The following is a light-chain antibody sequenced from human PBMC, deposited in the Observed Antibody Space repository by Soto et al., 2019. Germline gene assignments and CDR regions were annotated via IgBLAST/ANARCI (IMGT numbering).Light chain of an antibody. V-gene: IGKV3-11*01. Sequence: EIVLTQSPATLSLSPGERATLSCRASQSVSSYLAWYQQKPGQAPRLHIYDASNRATGIPARFSGSWSETDFTPTISRPYPEDFAVYYCQQRSNWPPMYTFGQGTKLEIK. J-gene: IGKJ2*01. CDR3: QQRSNWPPMYT. CDR1: QSVSSY. CDR2: DAS.